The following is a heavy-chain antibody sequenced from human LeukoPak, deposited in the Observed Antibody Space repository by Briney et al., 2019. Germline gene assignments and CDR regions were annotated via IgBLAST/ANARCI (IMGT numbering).Heavy chain of an antibody. D-gene: IGHD5-18*01. V-gene: IGHV3-30*03. CDR1: GFTFSSYG. CDR2: ISYDGSNK. CDR3: ATYRQVLLPFES. Sequence: PGGSLRLSCAASGFTFSSYGMHWVRQAPGKGLEWVAVISYDGSNKYYADSVRGRFTISRDNSKSTLFLQMNSLRAEDSAIYYCATYRQVLLPFESWGQGTLATVSS. J-gene: IGHJ4*02.